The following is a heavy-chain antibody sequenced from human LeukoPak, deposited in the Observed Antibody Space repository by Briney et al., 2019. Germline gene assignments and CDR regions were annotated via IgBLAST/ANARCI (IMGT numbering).Heavy chain of an antibody. CDR2: IRQDGSDK. J-gene: IGHJ3*01. V-gene: IGHV3-7*01. CDR3: VVYKYILSWSAFDF. CDR1: GFMFSEYG. Sequence: LGGSLRLSCAASGFMFSEYGMHWVRQAPGKGLEWVADIRQDGSDKYYVDSVKGRFIISRDNAKKSVSLHMNNLRVEDTAVYYCVVYKYILSWSAFDFWGRGTMVTVSS. D-gene: IGHD6-13*01.